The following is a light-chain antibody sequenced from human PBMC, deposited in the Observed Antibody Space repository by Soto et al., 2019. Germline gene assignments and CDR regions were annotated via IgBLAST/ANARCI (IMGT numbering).Light chain of an antibody. J-gene: IGLJ3*02. CDR1: SGHSSYN. Sequence: QLVLTQSSSASASLGSSVKLTCSLSSGHSSYNIAWHQQQPVKAPRHLMRLEDSGSYNKGSGVPDRFSGSSSGADRYLTISNLQYEDEAAYYCETWDSTTRVFGGGTKLTVL. V-gene: IGLV4-60*02. CDR2: LEDSGSY. CDR3: ETWDSTTRV.